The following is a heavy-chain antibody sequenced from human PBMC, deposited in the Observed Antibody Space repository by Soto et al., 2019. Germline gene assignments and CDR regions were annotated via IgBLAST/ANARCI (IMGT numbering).Heavy chain of an antibody. CDR3: AHRPVGYSSSSASWNAFDI. CDR2: IYYSGST. D-gene: IGHD6-6*01. J-gene: IGHJ3*02. CDR1: GGSISSYY. V-gene: IGHV4-59*01. Sequence: SETLSLTCTVSGGSISSYYWSWIRQPPGKGLEWIGYIYYSGSTNYSPSLKSRLTITKDTSKNQVVLTMTNMDPVDTATYYCAHRPVGYSSSSASWNAFDIWGQGTMVTVSS.